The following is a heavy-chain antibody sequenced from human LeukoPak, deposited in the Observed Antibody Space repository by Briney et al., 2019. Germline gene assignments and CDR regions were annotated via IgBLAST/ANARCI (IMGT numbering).Heavy chain of an antibody. D-gene: IGHD1-26*01. CDR3: AREVLGARAFEY. V-gene: IGHV4-4*02. CDR2: VFHSGST. J-gene: IGHJ4*02. Sequence: SGTLSLTCTVSGGSLNTNTWWSWVRRPPGKGLEWTGEVFHSGSTNYNPSLESRLSISMDKSNNRFSLKLSSVTAADTAVYYCAREVLGARAFEYWGQGILVTVSS. CDR1: GGSLNTNTW.